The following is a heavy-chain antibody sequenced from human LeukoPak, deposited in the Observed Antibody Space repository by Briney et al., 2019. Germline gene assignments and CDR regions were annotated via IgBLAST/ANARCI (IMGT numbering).Heavy chain of an antibody. CDR1: GYTFTSYG. D-gene: IGHD6-19*01. CDR3: ASGNSSGWPPPIDY. V-gene: IGHV1-18*01. Sequence: ASVKVSFKASGYTFTSYGINWVRQAPGQGLEWMGWINAYNGNTNYAQKLQGRVTMTADTSTSTAYMELRSLRSDDTAVYDCASGNSSGWPPPIDYWGQGTLVTVSS. CDR2: INAYNGNT. J-gene: IGHJ4*02.